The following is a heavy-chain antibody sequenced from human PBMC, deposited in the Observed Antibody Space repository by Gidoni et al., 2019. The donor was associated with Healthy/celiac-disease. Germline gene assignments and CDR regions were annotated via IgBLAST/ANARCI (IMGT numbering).Heavy chain of an antibody. CDR3: ARVSGSYYDSEFDY. V-gene: IGHV3-33*01. CDR1: GFTFRSYG. J-gene: IGHJ4*02. CDR2: IWYDGSNK. D-gene: IGHD1-26*01. Sequence: QVQLVESGGGVVQPGRSLRLSCASSGFTFRSYGMHWVRQVPGTGLEWVAVIWYDGSNKYYADSVKGRFTISRDNSKNTLYLQMNSLRAEDTAVYYCARVSGSYYDSEFDYWGQGTLVTVSS.